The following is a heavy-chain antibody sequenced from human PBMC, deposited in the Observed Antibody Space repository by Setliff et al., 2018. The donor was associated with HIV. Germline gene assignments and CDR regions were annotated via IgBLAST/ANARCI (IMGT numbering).Heavy chain of an antibody. Sequence: SETLSLTCTVSGDSISSDDHYWSWIRQTPGKGLEWIGYIFNTGSTYYKSSLASRLTMSIDTSRNQFSLKLRSVTAADTAVYFCAQMSISASVYFDYWGQGAMVTVSS. D-gene: IGHD2-21*01. J-gene: IGHJ4*03. CDR1: GDSISSDDHY. CDR2: IFNTGST. V-gene: IGHV4-30-4*08. CDR3: AQMSISASVYFDY.